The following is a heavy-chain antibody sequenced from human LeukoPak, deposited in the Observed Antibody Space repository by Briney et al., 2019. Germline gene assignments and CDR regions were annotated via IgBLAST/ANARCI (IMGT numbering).Heavy chain of an antibody. CDR1: GYTFTSYY. D-gene: IGHD3-22*01. CDR2: INPSGGST. CDR3: ARVLRYDSSGYYSGSNSLDY. J-gene: IGHJ4*02. V-gene: IGHV1-46*01. Sequence: GASVKVSCKASGYTFTSYYMHWVRQAPGQGLEWMGIINPSGGSTSYAQKFQGRVTMTRDTSTSTVYMELSSLRSEDTAVYYCARVLRYDSSGYYSGSNSLDYWGQGTLVTVSS.